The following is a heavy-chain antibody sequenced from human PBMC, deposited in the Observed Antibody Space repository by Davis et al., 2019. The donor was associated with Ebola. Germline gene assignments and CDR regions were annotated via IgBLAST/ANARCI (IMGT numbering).Heavy chain of an antibody. CDR3: ARGPIPKPRRVASSNYYFDY. Sequence: PSETLSLTCAVYGGSFSGYYWSWIRQPPGKGLEWIGEINHSGSTNYNPSLKSRVTISVDTSKNQFSLKLSSVTAADTAVYYCARGPIPKPRRVASSNYYFDYWGQGTLVTVSS. V-gene: IGHV4-34*01. D-gene: IGHD1-1*01. CDR1: GGSFSGYY. J-gene: IGHJ4*02. CDR2: INHSGST.